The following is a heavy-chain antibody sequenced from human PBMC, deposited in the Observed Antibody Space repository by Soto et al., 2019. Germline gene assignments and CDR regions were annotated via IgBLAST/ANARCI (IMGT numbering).Heavy chain of an antibody. V-gene: IGHV3-33*01. D-gene: IGHD2-15*01. Sequence: GGSLRLSCAASGFIFSNFGMHWVRQAPGKGLEWVAGVWYDGSNGVSADSVKGRFTISRDNSKNTLYLQMTSLRAEDTAVYYCARGREYCSGGSCYETFDYWGQGTLVTVSS. CDR2: VWYDGSNG. J-gene: IGHJ4*02. CDR3: ARGREYCSGGSCYETFDY. CDR1: GFIFSNFG.